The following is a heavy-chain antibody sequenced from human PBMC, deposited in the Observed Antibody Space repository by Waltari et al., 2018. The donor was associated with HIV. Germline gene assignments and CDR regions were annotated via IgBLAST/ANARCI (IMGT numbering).Heavy chain of an antibody. CDR1: GGSFSGYY. J-gene: IGHJ4*02. D-gene: IGHD3-16*01. CDR2: INHSGST. CDR3: ARGPGGYYYDY. V-gene: IGHV4-34*01. Sequence: QVQLQQWGAGLLKPSETLSLTCAVYGGSFSGYYWSWIRQPPGKGLEWIGEINHSGSTNYNPSLKSRVTISVDTSKNQFSLKLSSVTAADTAVYYCARGPGGYYYDYWGQGTLVTVSS.